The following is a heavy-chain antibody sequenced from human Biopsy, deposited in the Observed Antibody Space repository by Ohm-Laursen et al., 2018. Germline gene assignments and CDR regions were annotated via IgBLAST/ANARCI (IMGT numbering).Heavy chain of an antibody. J-gene: IGHJ4*02. Sequence: ASVKVSCKASGGTFTNYAISWVRQAPGQGLEWMGGIIHTFGTANYAQKFQGRVTITADESTSTAYMELSSLRSDDTAVYYCARDALGGGSYRFFYWGQGSLVTVSS. D-gene: IGHD1-26*01. CDR3: ARDALGGGSYRFFY. V-gene: IGHV1-69*13. CDR1: GGTFTNYA. CDR2: IIHTFGTA.